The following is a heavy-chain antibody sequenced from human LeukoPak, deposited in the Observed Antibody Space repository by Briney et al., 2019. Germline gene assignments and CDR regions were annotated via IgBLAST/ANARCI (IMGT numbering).Heavy chain of an antibody. CDR2: FDPEDGET. Sequence: ASVKVSCKVSGYTLTELSMHWVRQAPGKGLEWMGGFDPEDGETIYAQKFQGRVTMTEDTSTDTAHMGLSSLRSEDTAVYYCATAGSHDSSGYYLGAFDIWGQGTMVAVSS. J-gene: IGHJ3*02. CDR3: ATAGSHDSSGYYLGAFDI. CDR1: GYTLTELS. D-gene: IGHD3-22*01. V-gene: IGHV1-24*01.